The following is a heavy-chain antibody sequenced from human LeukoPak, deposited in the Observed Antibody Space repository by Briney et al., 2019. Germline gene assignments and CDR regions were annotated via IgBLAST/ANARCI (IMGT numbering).Heavy chain of an antibody. D-gene: IGHD2-21*02. Sequence: PGGSLRLSCAASGFTFITYGMSWVRQAPGKGLEWVSAISGSGGITYYADSVKGRFTVSRDNSKNTLYLQMSNLRAEDTAVYYCAKTVVVTANPRAFDIWGQGTMVTVSS. CDR2: ISGSGGIT. CDR3: AKTVVVTANPRAFDI. J-gene: IGHJ3*02. CDR1: GFTFITYG. V-gene: IGHV3-23*01.